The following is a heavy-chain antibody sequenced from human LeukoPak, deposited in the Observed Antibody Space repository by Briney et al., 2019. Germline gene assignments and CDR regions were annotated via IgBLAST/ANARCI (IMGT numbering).Heavy chain of an antibody. CDR3: ARGRRCSRTSCPNWFDP. V-gene: IGHV1-8*01. Sequence: ASVKVSCKASGYTFTSYDINWVRQATGQGLEWMGWMNPNSGNTGYAQKFQGRVTMTRNTSISTAYMELSSLRSEDTAVYYCARGRRCSRTSCPNWFDPWGQGTLVTVSS. CDR1: GYTFTSYD. D-gene: IGHD2-2*01. CDR2: MNPNSGNT. J-gene: IGHJ5*02.